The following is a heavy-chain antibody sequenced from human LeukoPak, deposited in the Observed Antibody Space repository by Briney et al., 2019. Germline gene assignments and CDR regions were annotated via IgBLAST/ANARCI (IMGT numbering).Heavy chain of an antibody. V-gene: IGHV4-39*01. Sequence: SETLSLTCTVSGGSISSSSYYWGWIRQPPGKGLEWIGSIYYSGSTYYNPSLKSRVTISVDTSKNQFSLKLSSVTAADTAVYYSASGLVAAAGTVDYWGQGTLVTVSS. J-gene: IGHJ4*02. D-gene: IGHD6-13*01. CDR2: IYYSGST. CDR3: ASGLVAAAGTVDY. CDR1: GGSISSSSYY.